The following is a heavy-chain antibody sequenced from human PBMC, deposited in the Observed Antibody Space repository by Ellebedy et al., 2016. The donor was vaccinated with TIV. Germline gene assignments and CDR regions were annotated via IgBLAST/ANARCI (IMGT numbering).Heavy chain of an antibody. V-gene: IGHV3-30*18. D-gene: IGHD6-13*01. CDR2: ISYDGSNK. Sequence: GESLKISCAASGFTFSSYGMHWVRQAPGKGLEWVAVISYDGSNKYYADSVKGRFTISRDNYKNTLYLQMNSLRAEDTAVYYCAKDRAAAGNYYGMDVWGQGTTVTVSS. CDR3: AKDRAAAGNYYGMDV. J-gene: IGHJ6*02. CDR1: GFTFSSYG.